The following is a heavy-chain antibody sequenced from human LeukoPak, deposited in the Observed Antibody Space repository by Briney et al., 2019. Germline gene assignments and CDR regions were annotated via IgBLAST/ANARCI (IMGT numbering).Heavy chain of an antibody. CDR1: GGSISSYY. CDR3: ASDGSYDTHYYYYYMDV. Sequence: PSETLSLTCTVSGGSISSYYWSWIRQPPGKGLEWIGYIYYSGSTNYNPSLKSRVTISEDTSKNQFSLKLSSVTAADTAVYYCASDGSYDTHYYYYYMDVWGKGTTVTISS. J-gene: IGHJ6*03. V-gene: IGHV4-59*01. CDR2: IYYSGST. D-gene: IGHD3-9*01.